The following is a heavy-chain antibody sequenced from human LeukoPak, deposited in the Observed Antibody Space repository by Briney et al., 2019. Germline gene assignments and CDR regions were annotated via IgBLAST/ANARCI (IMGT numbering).Heavy chain of an antibody. D-gene: IGHD6-19*01. CDR2: IYYSGST. J-gene: IGHJ3*02. CDR3: ARSPTGYSSGWPNPFDI. Sequence: SETLSLTCTVSGGSISSYYWSWIRQPPGKGLEWIGYIYYSGSTYYNPSLKSRVTISVDTSKNQFSLKLSSVTAADTAVYYCARSPTGYSSGWPNPFDIWGQGTMVTVSS. CDR1: GGSISSYY. V-gene: IGHV4-59*08.